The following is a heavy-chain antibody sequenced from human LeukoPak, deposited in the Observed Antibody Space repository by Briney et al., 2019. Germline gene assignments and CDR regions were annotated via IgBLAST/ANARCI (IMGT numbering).Heavy chain of an antibody. D-gene: IGHD3-22*01. J-gene: IGHJ3*02. CDR2: IYYLGFP. Sequence: SETLSLTCTASGGSISGSNYYWGWIRQPPGKGLECIGSIYYLGFPYSDPSLKSRVTMSVDTSKNQFSLKLTSVTAADTAVYYCARDKRDFYDSSRYYQNDAFDIWGQGTMVTVSS. V-gene: IGHV4-39*07. CDR1: GGSISGSNYY. CDR3: ARDKRDFYDSSRYYQNDAFDI.